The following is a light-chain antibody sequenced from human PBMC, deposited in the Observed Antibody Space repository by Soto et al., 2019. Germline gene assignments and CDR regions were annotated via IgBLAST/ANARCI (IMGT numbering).Light chain of an antibody. J-gene: IGKJ2*01. CDR1: QRISNK. CDR2: DSN. CDR3: QQYKNWPPAYT. V-gene: IGKV3D-15*01. Sequence: EIVLTQSPATLSVSPGERATLSCSASQRISNKLAWYQQKPGQAPRLLIYDSNTRATGIPARFSGSGSGTDFPLTISSLQSEDFVVYYCQQYKNWPPAYTFGQGTKLDFK.